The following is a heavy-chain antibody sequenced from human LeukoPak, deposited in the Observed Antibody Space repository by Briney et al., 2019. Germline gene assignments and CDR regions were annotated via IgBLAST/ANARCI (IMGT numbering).Heavy chain of an antibody. J-gene: IGHJ3*02. V-gene: IGHV4-31*03. CDR2: IYYSGST. Sequence: PSQTRSLTCSVSGGSISSGSYYWIWIRQHPGKGLEWIGYIYYSGSTYYNPSLKSRVTISVDTSKNQFSLKLNSVTAADTAVYYCARLYDSFRAFDIWGQGAMISVSS. D-gene: IGHD2-8*01. CDR1: GGSISSGSYY. CDR3: ARLYDSFRAFDI.